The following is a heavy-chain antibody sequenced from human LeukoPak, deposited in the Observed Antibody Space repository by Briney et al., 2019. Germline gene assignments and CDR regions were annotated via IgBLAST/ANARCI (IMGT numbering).Heavy chain of an antibody. CDR3: ARYFGTTGTPNY. D-gene: IGHD1-1*01. Sequence: SETLSLTCAISGGSVSSSSYYWGWIRQPPGKGLEWIGSIYYSGSTYYNPSLKSRVTISVDTSKNQFSLKLSSVTAADTAVFYCARYFGTTGTPNYWGQGTLVTVSS. CDR1: GGSVSSSSYY. CDR2: IYYSGST. J-gene: IGHJ4*02. V-gene: IGHV4-39*01.